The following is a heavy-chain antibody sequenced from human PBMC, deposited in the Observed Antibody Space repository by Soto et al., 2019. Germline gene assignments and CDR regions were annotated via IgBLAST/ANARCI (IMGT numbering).Heavy chain of an antibody. V-gene: IGHV4-30-2*01. CDR2: IYHSGIT. D-gene: IGHD1-26*01. CDR1: GGSISSGGGC. CDR3: VSKVPGIGNYFDY. J-gene: IGHJ4*02. Sequence: SETLCLSWAVAGGSISSGGGCWSWIRPPPGKGLEWIGYIYHSGITYYNPSLKSRVTISLDTSKKQFSLKLSSVTAADTAVYSCVSKVPGIGNYFDYWGQGALVTVSS.